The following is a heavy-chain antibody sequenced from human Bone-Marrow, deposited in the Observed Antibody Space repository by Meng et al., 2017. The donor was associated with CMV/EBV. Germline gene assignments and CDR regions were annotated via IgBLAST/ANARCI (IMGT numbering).Heavy chain of an antibody. J-gene: IGHJ4*02. Sequence: GGSLRLSCAASGFTSSDYYMSWIRQAPGKGLEWVSYISSSGSTIYYADSVKGRFTISRDNAKNSLYLQMNSLRAEDTAVYYCARVAQWYCSSTSCYNDYWGQGTLVTVSS. CDR1: GFTSSDYY. CDR3: ARVAQWYCSSTSCYNDY. CDR2: ISSSGSTI. V-gene: IGHV3-11*04. D-gene: IGHD2-2*02.